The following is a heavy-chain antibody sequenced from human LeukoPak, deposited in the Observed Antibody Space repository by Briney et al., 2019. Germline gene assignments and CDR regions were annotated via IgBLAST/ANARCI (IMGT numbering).Heavy chain of an antibody. V-gene: IGHV3-30*18. CDR1: GFTFSSYG. Sequence: PGRSLRLSCAASGFTFSSYGMHWVRQAPGKGLEWVAVISYDGSNKYYADSVKGRFTISRDNSKNTLYLQMNSLRAEDTAVYYCAKDKPYGSGSSYYMDVWGKGTTVTISS. CDR3: AKDKPYGSGSSYYMDV. CDR2: ISYDGSNK. J-gene: IGHJ6*03. D-gene: IGHD3-10*01.